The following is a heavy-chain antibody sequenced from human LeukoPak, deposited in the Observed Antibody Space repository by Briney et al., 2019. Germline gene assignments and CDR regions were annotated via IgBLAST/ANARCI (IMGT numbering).Heavy chain of an antibody. D-gene: IGHD1-26*01. J-gene: IGHJ4*02. CDR2: IYHSGST. CDR1: GYSISSGYY. Sequence: SETLSLTCTVSGYSISSGYYWGWIRQPPGKGLEWIGSIYHSGSTYYNPSLKSRVTISVDTSKNQFSLKLSSVTAADTAVYYCARKATVWGSYYYWGQGTLVTVSS. V-gene: IGHV4-38-2*02. CDR3: ARKATVWGSYYY.